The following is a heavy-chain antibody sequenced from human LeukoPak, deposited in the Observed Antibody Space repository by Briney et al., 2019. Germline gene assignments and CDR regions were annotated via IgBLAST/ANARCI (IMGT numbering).Heavy chain of an antibody. CDR1: GFTFSSYA. D-gene: IGHD6-19*01. CDR2: ISGSGGST. CDR3: AKDNFRGIAVAGTTYFDY. Sequence: GGSLRLSCAASGFTFSSYAMSWVRQAPGKGLECVSAISGSGGSTYYADSVKGRFTISRDNSKNTLYLQMNSLRAEDTAVYYCAKDNFRGIAVAGTTYFDYWGQGTLVTVSS. V-gene: IGHV3-23*01. J-gene: IGHJ4*02.